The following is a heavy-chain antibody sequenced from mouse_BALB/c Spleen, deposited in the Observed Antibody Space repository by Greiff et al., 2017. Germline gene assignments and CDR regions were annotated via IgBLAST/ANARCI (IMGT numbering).Heavy chain of an antibody. CDR1: GYAFTSYN. V-gene: IGHV1S135*01. CDR3: ARRRGNYAMDY. J-gene: IGHJ4*01. Sequence: VHVKQSGPELVKPGASVKVSCKASGYAFTSYNMYWVKQSHGKSLEWIGYIDPYNGGTSYNQKFKGKATLTVDKSSSTAYMHLNSLTSEDSAVYYCARRRGNYAMDYWGQGTSVTVSS. CDR2: IDPYNGGT.